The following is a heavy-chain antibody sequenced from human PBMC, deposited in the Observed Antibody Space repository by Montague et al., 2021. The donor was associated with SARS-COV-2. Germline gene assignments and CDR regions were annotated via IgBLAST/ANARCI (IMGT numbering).Heavy chain of an antibody. V-gene: IGHV3-48*03. D-gene: IGHD3-22*01. CDR3: ARDNYYYDTSGYPDY. Sequence: PLRLSCAASGFTFSSYEMNWLRQAPGKGLEWVSYISSSGITIYYADSVKGRFTISRDNAKNSLYLQMNSLRAEDTAAYYSARDNYYYDTSGYPDYWGQGTLVTVSS. CDR1: GFTFSSYE. CDR2: ISSSGITI. J-gene: IGHJ4*02.